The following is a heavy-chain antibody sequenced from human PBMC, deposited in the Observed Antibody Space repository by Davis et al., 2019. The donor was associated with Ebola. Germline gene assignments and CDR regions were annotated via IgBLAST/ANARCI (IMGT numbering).Heavy chain of an antibody. CDR2: IYTGDSDT. D-gene: IGHD5-24*01. V-gene: IGHV5-51*01. J-gene: IGHJ3*02. CDR1: GNSFTSHW. CDR3: ARMAPPDAFDI. Sequence: GESLKISCKDSGNSFTSHWIGWVRQMPGKGLDWMGIIYTGDSDTRYSPSFQGQVTISADKSISTAYLQWSSLKASDTAMYYCARMAPPDAFDIWGQGTMVTVSS.